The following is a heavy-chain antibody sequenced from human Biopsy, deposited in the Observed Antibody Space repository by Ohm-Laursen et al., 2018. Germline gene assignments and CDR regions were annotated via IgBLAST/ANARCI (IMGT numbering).Heavy chain of an antibody. J-gene: IGHJ5*02. CDR2: IYTSGIT. CDR3: ARDRDRRGWFDP. CDR1: GASLSRYS. Sequence: TLSLTCIVSGASLSRYSWSWIRQPAGEGLEWVGQIYTSGITNYNPSLKSRVTMSVDTSKNKFSLWVSSVTAADTAVYYCARDRDRRGWFDPWGQGTLVTVSS. D-gene: IGHD1-14*01. V-gene: IGHV4-4*07.